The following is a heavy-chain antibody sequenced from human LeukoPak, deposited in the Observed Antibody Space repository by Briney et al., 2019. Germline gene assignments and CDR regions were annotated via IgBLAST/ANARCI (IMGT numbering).Heavy chain of an antibody. D-gene: IGHD3-22*01. CDR3: ARASAYYYDSSGYHAPDDAFDI. CDR2: INPNSGGT. Sequence: VASVKVSCKASGYTFTGYYMHWVRQAPGQGLEWMGWINPNSGGTNYAQKFQGRVTMTRDTSISTAYMELSRLRSDDTAVYYCARASAYYYDSSGYHAPDDAFDIWGQGTMVTVSS. CDR1: GYTFTGYY. J-gene: IGHJ3*02. V-gene: IGHV1-2*02.